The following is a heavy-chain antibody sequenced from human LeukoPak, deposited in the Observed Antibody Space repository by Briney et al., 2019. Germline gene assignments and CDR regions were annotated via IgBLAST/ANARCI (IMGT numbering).Heavy chain of an antibody. V-gene: IGHV4-59*01. J-gene: IGHJ3*02. D-gene: IGHD6-13*01. CDR3: ARESSSYAFDI. CDR1: GGSISSYY. Sequence: SETLSLTCTVSGGSISSYYWSWIRQPPGKGLEWIGYIHYSGSTNYNPSLKSRVTISVDTSKNQFSLKLSSVTAADTAVYYCARESSSYAFDIWGQGTMVTVSS. CDR2: IHYSGST.